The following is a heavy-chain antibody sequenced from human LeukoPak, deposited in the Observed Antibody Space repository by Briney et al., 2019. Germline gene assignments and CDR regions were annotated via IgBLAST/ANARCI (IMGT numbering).Heavy chain of an antibody. Sequence: GASVKVSCKASGYTFTTYYMHWVRQAPGQGLEWMGMINPSGGNTNYAQKFQGRLTMTRDMSTSTVYMELSSLRSEDTAVYYCARDLGTLEYSYGSPDYWGQGTLVTVSS. D-gene: IGHD5-18*01. CDR2: INPSGGNT. J-gene: IGHJ4*02. V-gene: IGHV1-46*01. CDR3: ARDLGTLEYSYGSPDY. CDR1: GYTFTTYY.